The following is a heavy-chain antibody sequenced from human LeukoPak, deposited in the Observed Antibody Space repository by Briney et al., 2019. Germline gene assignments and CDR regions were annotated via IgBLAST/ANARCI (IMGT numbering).Heavy chain of an antibody. D-gene: IGHD5-12*01. V-gene: IGHV4-39*07. CDR2: IYHSGSS. J-gene: IGHJ4*02. CDR3: ASDISGYYYFDS. CDR1: GGSISSSSYY. Sequence: SETLSLTCALSGGSISSSSYYWAWVRQPPGKGLEWIGRIYHSGSSYYNPSLKSRVTISVDTSKNQFSLKLSSVTAADTAVYYCASDISGYYYFDSWGQGALVTVSS.